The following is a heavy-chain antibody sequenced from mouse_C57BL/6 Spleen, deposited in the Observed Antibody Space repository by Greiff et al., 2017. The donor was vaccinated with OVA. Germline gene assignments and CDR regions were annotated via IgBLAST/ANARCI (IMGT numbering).Heavy chain of an antibody. V-gene: IGHV2-2*01. D-gene: IGHD2-3*01. CDR2: IWSGGST. Sequence: QVHVKQSGPGLVQPSQSLSITCTVSGFSLTSYGVHWVRQSPGKGLEWLGVIWSGGSTDYNAAFISRLSISKDNSKSQVFFTLNSLQADDTAIYYCARNSNGYYEGGFAYWGQGTLVTVSA. CDR1: GFSLTSYG. CDR3: ARNSNGYYEGGFAY. J-gene: IGHJ3*01.